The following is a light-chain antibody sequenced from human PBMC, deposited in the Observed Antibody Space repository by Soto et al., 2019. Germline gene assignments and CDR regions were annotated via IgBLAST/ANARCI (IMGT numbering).Light chain of an antibody. V-gene: IGKV1-39*01. J-gene: IGKJ5*01. CDR3: QQSHSTPIS. CDR1: QSISSY. CDR2: GAS. Sequence: DIQMTQSPSSLSASVGDRVTITCRASQSISSYLNWYQHKPGKAPKLLIYGASSLQNGVRSRFSGSGSGTDYTLTISTLQPEDFATYYCQQSHSTPISFGQGTRLEI.